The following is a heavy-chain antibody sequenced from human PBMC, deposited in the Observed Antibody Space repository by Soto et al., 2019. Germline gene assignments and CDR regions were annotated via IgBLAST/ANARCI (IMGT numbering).Heavy chain of an antibody. J-gene: IGHJ6*02. V-gene: IGHV3-33*01. D-gene: IGHD3-10*01. Sequence: QVQLVESGGGVVQPGRSLRLSCAASGFTFSNYGMHWVRQAPGKGLEWVAVIWYDGSNKYYADSVKGRFTISRDNSKNTLYLLMTSQRVEDTAVYYCASPSYGSPYYYDMDVWGQGSTVTVSS. CDR3: ASPSYGSPYYYDMDV. CDR2: IWYDGSNK. CDR1: GFTFSNYG.